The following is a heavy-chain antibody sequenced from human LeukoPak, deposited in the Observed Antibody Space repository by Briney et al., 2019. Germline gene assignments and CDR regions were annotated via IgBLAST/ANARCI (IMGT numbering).Heavy chain of an antibody. J-gene: IGHJ4*02. CDR3: ARDKIVGPTTLDY. D-gene: IGHD1-26*01. CDR1: GFTFSGYW. Sequence: GGSLRLSCAASGFTFSGYWMSWVRQTPEKGLEWVANIKQDGSEIYYVDSVKGRFTISRDNAENSLYLQMNSLRADDTAVYYCARDKIVGPTTLDYWGQGTLVTVSS. V-gene: IGHV3-7*01. CDR2: IKQDGSEI.